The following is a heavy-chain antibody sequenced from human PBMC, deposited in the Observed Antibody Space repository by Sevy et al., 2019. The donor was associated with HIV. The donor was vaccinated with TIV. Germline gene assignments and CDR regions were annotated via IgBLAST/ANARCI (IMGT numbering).Heavy chain of an antibody. D-gene: IGHD3-22*01. J-gene: IGHJ4*02. CDR3: ARDHSLYDSSGYYVPVLDY. CDR1: GFTFSSYW. Sequence: GGSLRLSCAASGFTFSSYWMSWVRQAPGKGLEWVANIKQDGSEKYCVDSVKGRFTISRDNAKNSLYLQMNSLRAEDTAVYYCARDHSLYDSSGYYVPVLDYWGQGTLVTVSS. CDR2: IKQDGSEK. V-gene: IGHV3-7*01.